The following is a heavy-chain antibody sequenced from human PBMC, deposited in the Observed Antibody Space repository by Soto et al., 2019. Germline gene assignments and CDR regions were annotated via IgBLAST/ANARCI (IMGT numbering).Heavy chain of an antibody. CDR1: GYTFTSYY. CDR3: ARGSAYCGGDCYNYFDY. CDR2: INPSGGST. Sequence: ASVKVSCKASGYTFTSYYMHWVRQAPGQGLEWMGIINPSGGSTSYAQKFQGRVTMTRDTSTSTVYMELSSLRSEDTAVYYCARGSAYCGGDCYNYFDYWGQGTLVTVSS. J-gene: IGHJ4*02. V-gene: IGHV1-46*01. D-gene: IGHD2-21*02.